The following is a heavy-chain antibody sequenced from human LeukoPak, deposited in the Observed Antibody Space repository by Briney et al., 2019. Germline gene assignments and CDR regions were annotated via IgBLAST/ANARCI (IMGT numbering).Heavy chain of an antibody. CDR3: ARDPGSSSVPRFDP. V-gene: IGHV1-2*02. J-gene: IGHJ5*02. CDR2: INPNSGGT. CDR1: GYTFTGYY. Sequence: ASVTVSCKASGYTFTGYYMHWVRQAPGQGLEWMGWINPNSGGTNYAQKFQGRVTMTRDTSISTAYMELSRLRSDDTAVYYCARDPGSSSVPRFDPWGQGTLVTVSS. D-gene: IGHD6-6*01.